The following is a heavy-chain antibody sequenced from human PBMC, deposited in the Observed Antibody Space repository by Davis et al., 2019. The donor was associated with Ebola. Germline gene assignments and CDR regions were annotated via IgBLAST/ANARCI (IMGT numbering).Heavy chain of an antibody. CDR3: ARAETYYDFWSGYDYYYYGMDV. D-gene: IGHD3-3*01. CDR2: ISAYNGNT. CDR1: GYTFPSYG. Sequence: AASVKVSCKASGYTFPSYGISWVRQAPGQGLEWMGWISAYNGNTNYAQKLQGRVTMTTDTSTSTAYMELRSLRSDDTAVYYCARAETYYDFWSGYDYYYYGMDVWGQGTTVTVSS. V-gene: IGHV1-18*01. J-gene: IGHJ6*02.